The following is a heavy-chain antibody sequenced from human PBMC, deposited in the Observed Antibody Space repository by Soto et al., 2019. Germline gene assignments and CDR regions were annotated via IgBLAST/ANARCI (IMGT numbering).Heavy chain of an antibody. D-gene: IGHD3-22*01. V-gene: IGHV1-69*01. CDR1: GGTFNNNG. Sequence: QVQLVQSGAEVKKPGSSVKVSCKASGGTFNNNGVTWVRQAPGQGLDWMGGLIPIVGTASYARTFQGRVGIFADESTSTAYMELTSVRSAATAGYYCAIARIHFERSGYSGRRVFDPWGQGTMVTVSS. J-gene: IGHJ5*02. CDR2: LIPIVGTA. CDR3: AIARIHFERSGYSGRRVFDP.